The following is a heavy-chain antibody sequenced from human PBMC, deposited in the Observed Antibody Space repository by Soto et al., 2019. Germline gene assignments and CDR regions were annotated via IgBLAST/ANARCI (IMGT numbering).Heavy chain of an antibody. Sequence: PSETLSLTCAVSGDSISSDKWWSWIRQPPGKGLEWIGYIYYSGSTNYNPSLKSRVTISVDTSKNQFSLKLSTVTAADTAVYYCARLTRTGELRVDYWGQGTLVTVSS. D-gene: IGHD3-16*01. V-gene: IGHV4-59*01. CDR1: GDSISSDK. CDR3: ARLTRTGELRVDY. CDR2: IYYSGST. J-gene: IGHJ4*02.